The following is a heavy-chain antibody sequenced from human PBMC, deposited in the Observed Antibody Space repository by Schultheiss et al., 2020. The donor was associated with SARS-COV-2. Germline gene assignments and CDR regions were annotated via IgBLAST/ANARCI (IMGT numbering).Heavy chain of an antibody. J-gene: IGHJ2*01. CDR2: IGTAGDT. CDR3: ARFNEAWYFDL. Sequence: GESLKISCAASGFTFSSYDMHWVRQATGKGLEWVSAIGTAGDTYYPGSVKGRFTISRENAKNSLYLQMNSLRAEDTAVYYCARFNEAWYFDLWGRGTLVTVSS. V-gene: IGHV3-13*01. D-gene: IGHD2-8*01. CDR1: GFTFSSYD.